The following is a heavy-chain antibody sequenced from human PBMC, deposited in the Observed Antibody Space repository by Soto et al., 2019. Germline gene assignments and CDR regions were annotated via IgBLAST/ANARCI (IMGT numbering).Heavy chain of an antibody. J-gene: IGHJ5*02. CDR2: INHSGST. D-gene: IGHD3-10*01. CDR1: GGSFSGYY. CDR3: ARGPRRSRITMVRGVSDWFDP. V-gene: IGHV4-34*01. Sequence: QVQLQQWGAGLLKPSETLSLTCAVYGGSFSGYYWSWIRQPPGKGLEWIGEINHSGSTNYNPSLKTRVTLSVDTSKTQFSLTLSSVTAADTAVYYCARGPRRSRITMVRGVSDWFDPWGQGTLVTVSS.